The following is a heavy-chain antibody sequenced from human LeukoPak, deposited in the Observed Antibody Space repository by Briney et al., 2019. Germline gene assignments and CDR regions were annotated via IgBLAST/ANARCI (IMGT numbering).Heavy chain of an antibody. CDR3: ARADYYDSSGYFRFGY. J-gene: IGHJ4*02. D-gene: IGHD3-22*01. V-gene: IGHV1-69*05. CDR1: GGTFSSDA. Sequence: GASVKVSCKASGGTFSSDAISWLRQAPGQGLEWMGRIIPIFGTANYAQKFQGRVTITTDESTSTAYMELSSLRSEDTAVYYCARADYYDSSGYFRFGYWGQGTLVTVSS. CDR2: IIPIFGTA.